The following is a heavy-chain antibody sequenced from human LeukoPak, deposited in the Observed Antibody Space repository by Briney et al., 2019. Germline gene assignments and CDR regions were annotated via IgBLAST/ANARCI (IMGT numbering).Heavy chain of an antibody. CDR1: GFTFSNYA. D-gene: IGHD2-2*01. J-gene: IGHJ6*02. V-gene: IGHV3-23*01. CDR3: AKAQDIVVVPAAMCALDV. Sequence: PGGSLRLSCAATGFTFSNYAMNWVRQAPGKGLEWVSAVSGSGGYTYYVDSVRGRFTISRDNSKNTLYLQLNSLTAEDTAVYYCAKAQDIVVVPAAMCALDVWGQGTTVTVSS. CDR2: VSGSGGYT.